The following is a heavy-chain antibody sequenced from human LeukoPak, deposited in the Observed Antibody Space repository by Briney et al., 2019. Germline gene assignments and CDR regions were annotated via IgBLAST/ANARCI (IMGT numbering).Heavy chain of an antibody. Sequence: SETLSLTCTVSGGSISSRNYYWGRVRQSPGKGLEWIGSIYYSGNTYYNPSLRSRVTVSKDTSKNYFSLELSSVTAADTAVYYCARTGYSYGRRPFDYWGQGTLVTVSS. CDR1: GGSISSRNYY. V-gene: IGHV4-39*02. J-gene: IGHJ4*02. CDR3: ARTGYSYGRRPFDY. D-gene: IGHD5-18*01. CDR2: IYYSGNT.